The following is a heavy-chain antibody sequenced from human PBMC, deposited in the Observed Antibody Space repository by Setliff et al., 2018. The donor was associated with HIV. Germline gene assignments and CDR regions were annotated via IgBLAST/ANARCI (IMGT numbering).Heavy chain of an antibody. CDR2: VIPVRDMA. D-gene: IGHD3-3*01. CDR3: ARGYYNFWSGYYDSRFPNPIDAFDI. J-gene: IGHJ3*02. CDR1: GGTLSSYG. Sequence: GASVKVSCKASGGTLSSYGMTWVRQAPGQGLEWMGTVIPVRDMANYAEKFQGRVTITADRSTSTSYMELRCLRSEDTAVYYCARGYYNFWSGYYDSRFPNPIDAFDIWGQGTMVTVSS. V-gene: IGHV1-69*04.